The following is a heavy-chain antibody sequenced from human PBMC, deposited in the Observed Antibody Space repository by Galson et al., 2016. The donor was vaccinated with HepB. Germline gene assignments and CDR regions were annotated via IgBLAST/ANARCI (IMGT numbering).Heavy chain of an antibody. CDR3: ARGILISVPWNTSGWYFWFDP. V-gene: IGHV1-69*13. CDR1: GGTFSGYA. CDR2: IIPIFGTT. J-gene: IGHJ5*02. D-gene: IGHD6-19*01. Sequence: SVKVSCKASGGTFSGYAITWVRQAPGQGLEWMGGIIPIFGTTNYAQKFQGRVSFTVDESSTTAYMALSSLKSEDTAVYYCARGILISVPWNTSGWYFWFDPWGQGTLVTVSS.